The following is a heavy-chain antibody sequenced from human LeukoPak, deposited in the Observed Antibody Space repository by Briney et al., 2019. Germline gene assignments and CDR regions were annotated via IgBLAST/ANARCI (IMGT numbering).Heavy chain of an antibody. D-gene: IGHD1-26*01. CDR2: IQQGGTEK. CDR3: ARGSGSWPD. CDR1: GITFSSYW. Sequence: GGSLRLSCAASGITFSSYWMSWVRQAPGKGPEWVASIQQGGTEKNYEDSVRGRFTISRDNPKNSLYLQMNSLRAEDTAVYYCARGSGSWPDWGQGTLVTVSS. V-gene: IGHV3-7*01. J-gene: IGHJ4*02.